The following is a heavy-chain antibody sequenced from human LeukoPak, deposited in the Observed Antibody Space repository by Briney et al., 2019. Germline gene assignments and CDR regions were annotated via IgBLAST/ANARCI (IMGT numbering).Heavy chain of an antibody. V-gene: IGHV3-48*03. CDR3: AREAYCSTTSCLLGGYYYYYMDV. CDR1: GFTFSSYE. CDR2: ISSSGNTI. Sequence: GGSLRLSCAASGFTFSSYEMNWVRQAPGKGLEWVSYISSSGNTIYYADSVKGRFTISRDNAKNSPYLQMNSLRAEDTAVYYCAREAYCSTTSCLLGGYYYYYMDVWGKGTTVTVSS. D-gene: IGHD2-2*01. J-gene: IGHJ6*03.